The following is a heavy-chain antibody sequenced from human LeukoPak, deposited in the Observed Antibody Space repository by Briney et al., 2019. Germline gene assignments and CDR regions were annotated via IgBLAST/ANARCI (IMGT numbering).Heavy chain of an antibody. Sequence: SETLSLTCTVSGGSISSYYWSWIRQPPGRGLEWIGYIYYTGNTNYNPSLKSRVTISVDTSKNQFSQKLTSVTAADTAVYFCARGYSATYGRFDPWGRGTLVTVSS. D-gene: IGHD1-26*01. J-gene: IGHJ5*02. CDR2: IYYTGNT. CDR3: ARGYSATYGRFDP. CDR1: GGSISSYY. V-gene: IGHV4-59*01.